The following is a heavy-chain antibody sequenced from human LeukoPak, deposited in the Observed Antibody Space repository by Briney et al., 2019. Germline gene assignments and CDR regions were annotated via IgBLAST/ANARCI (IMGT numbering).Heavy chain of an antibody. Sequence: ASVKASGKASGYTFTHIYIHWVRQTPRQRLEWMGWINPHRGGTNFAQSLQGRVILNRDTSISTAYMHLTRLESEDTASYYFPRGPATGDFDYWGQGTLVTVSS. CDR1: GYTFTHIY. V-gene: IGHV1-2*02. CDR3: PRGPATGDFDY. J-gene: IGHJ4*02. CDR2: INPHRGGT. D-gene: IGHD7-27*01.